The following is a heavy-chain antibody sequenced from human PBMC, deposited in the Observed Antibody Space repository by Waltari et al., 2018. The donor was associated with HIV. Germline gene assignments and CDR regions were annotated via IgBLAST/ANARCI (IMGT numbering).Heavy chain of an antibody. CDR2: VPSGGST. CDR1: GFPVSSNY. Sequence: EVQLVESGGGLVSPGGSLRLSCAASGFPVSSNYMSWVRQAPGQGLEWVSFVPSGGSTYYADSGKGRFTISRHNSKNTLYLQMNSLRAEDTAVYYCARVIGKSTDQSGAIFGVVIPNYYYYYGMDVWGQGTTVTVSS. J-gene: IGHJ6*02. CDR3: ARVIGKSTDQSGAIFGVVIPNYYYYYGMDV. D-gene: IGHD3-3*01. V-gene: IGHV3-53*04.